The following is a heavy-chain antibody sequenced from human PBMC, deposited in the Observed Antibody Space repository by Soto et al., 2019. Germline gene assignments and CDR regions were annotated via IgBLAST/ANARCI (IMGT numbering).Heavy chain of an antibody. J-gene: IGHJ5*02. CDR1: GGSISSYY. D-gene: IGHD6-19*01. V-gene: IGHV4-59*01. Sequence: PAETLSLTCTVSGGSISSYYWSWIRQPPGKGLEWIGYIYYSGSTNYNPSLKSRVTISVDTSKNQFSLKLSSVTAADTAVYYCARGRSGSSGWYVEDLDPWGQGPLVTVSS. CDR3: ARGRSGSSGWYVEDLDP. CDR2: IYYSGST.